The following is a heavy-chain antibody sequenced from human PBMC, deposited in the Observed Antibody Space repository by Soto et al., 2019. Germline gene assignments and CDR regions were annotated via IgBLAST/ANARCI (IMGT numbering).Heavy chain of an antibody. V-gene: IGHV1-69*02. D-gene: IGHD2-21*02. J-gene: IGHJ3*02. Sequence: ASVKVSCKASGGTFSSYTISWVRQAPGQGLEWMGRIIPILGIANYAQKFQGRVTITADKSTSTAYMELSSLRSEDTAVYYCARWAPYCGGDCYAFDIWGQGTMVTVSS. CDR3: ARWAPYCGGDCYAFDI. CDR2: IIPILGIA. CDR1: GGTFSSYT.